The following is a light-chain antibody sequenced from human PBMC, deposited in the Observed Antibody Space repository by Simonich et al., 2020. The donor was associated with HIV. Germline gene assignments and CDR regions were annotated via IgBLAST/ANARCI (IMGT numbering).Light chain of an antibody. J-gene: IGLJ2*01. Sequence: SYELTQLPSVSVPPGQTARITCSGDALPRKSASGYQQRSGQAHVLVIYEDSKRPSGIPERFSGTSSVTMATLTIRGAQVEDEADYYCYSTDSSDNSVFGGGTKLTVL. CDR1: ALPRKS. V-gene: IGLV3-10*01. CDR2: EDS. CDR3: YSTDSSDNSV.